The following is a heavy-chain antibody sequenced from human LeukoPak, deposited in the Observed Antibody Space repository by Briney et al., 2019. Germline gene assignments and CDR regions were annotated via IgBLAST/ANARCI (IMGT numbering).Heavy chain of an antibody. D-gene: IGHD3-22*01. Sequence: GGSLRLSCAASGFTVSSNYMSWVRQAPGKGLEWVSVIYSGGSTYYADSVKGRFTISRDNSKNTLYLQMNSLRAEDTAVYYCARTKLPYYYDSSGYWGYFQHWGQGTLVTVSS. V-gene: IGHV3-66*01. CDR3: ARTKLPYYYDSSGYWGYFQH. CDR2: IYSGGST. CDR1: GFTVSSNY. J-gene: IGHJ1*01.